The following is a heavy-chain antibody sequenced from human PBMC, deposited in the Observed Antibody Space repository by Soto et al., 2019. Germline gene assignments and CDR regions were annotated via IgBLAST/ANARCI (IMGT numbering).Heavy chain of an antibody. V-gene: IGHV3-30-3*01. CDR1: GFTFSSYA. CDR3: ARAHGTMIVQNNWFDP. D-gene: IGHD3-22*01. Sequence: QVQLVESGGGVVQPGRSLRLSCAASGFTFSSYAMHWVRQAPGKGLEWVAVISYDGSNKYYAGSVKGRITISRDNSQNPMYLQMNGLRAEDTAVYDCARAHGTMIVQNNWFDPWGQGTLVTVSS. CDR2: ISYDGSNK. J-gene: IGHJ5*02.